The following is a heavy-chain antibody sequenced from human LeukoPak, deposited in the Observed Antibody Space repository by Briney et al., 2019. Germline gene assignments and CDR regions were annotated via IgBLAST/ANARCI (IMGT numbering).Heavy chain of an antibody. V-gene: IGHV1-18*01. J-gene: IGHJ4*02. D-gene: IGHD2-21*02. CDR1: AYTFISHF. CDR2: INLYHGNT. CDR3: ARPNISLTYCAGDCYTPDY. Sequence: ASVKVSCKASAYTFISHFFRWVRQAPGQGLEWMGWINLYHGNTNYAQNLQGRVTMTIDTSTSTAYMELRSLRSDDTAVYYCARPNISLTYCAGDCYTPDYWGQGTLVTVSS.